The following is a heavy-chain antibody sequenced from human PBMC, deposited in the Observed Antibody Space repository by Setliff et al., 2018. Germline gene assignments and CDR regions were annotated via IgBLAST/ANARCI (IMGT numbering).Heavy chain of an antibody. V-gene: IGHV3-23*01. CDR3: AQNFRVGIAAAGVDY. Sequence: GSLRLSCAASGFTFSSSAMAWVRQAPGKGLEWVSAISSTITSTYYADSVKGRFTISRDNSKNTLYLQMNSLRAEDTAVYYCAQNFRVGIAAAGVDYWGQGTLVTVSS. J-gene: IGHJ4*02. D-gene: IGHD6-13*01. CDR1: GFTFSSSA. CDR2: ISSTITST.